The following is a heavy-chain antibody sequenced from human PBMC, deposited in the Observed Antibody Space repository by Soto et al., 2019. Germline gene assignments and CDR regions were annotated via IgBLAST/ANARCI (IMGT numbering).Heavy chain of an antibody. CDR2: IIPIFGTA. V-gene: IGHV1-69*06. CDR3: ARAQNYYGSGSYYHSYYYYGMDV. CDR1: GGTFSSYA. Sequence: QVQLVQSGAEVKKPGSSVKVSCKASGGTFSSYAISWVRQAPGQGLEWMGGIIPIFGTANYAQKFQGRVTITADKCTSTAYMELSSLRSEDTAVYYCARAQNYYGSGSYYHSYYYYGMDVWGQGTTVTVSS. D-gene: IGHD3-10*01. J-gene: IGHJ6*02.